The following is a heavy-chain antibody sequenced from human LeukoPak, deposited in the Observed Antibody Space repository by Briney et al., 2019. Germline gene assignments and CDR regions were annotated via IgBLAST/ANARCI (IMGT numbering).Heavy chain of an antibody. Sequence: SETLSLTCAVYGGSFSGYYWSWIRQPPGKELEWIGYSYYSGTTNYNPSLKSRVTISVDTSKNQFSLKLTSVSAADTAVYYCARSHYSSGWTFDYWGQGTLVTVSS. J-gene: IGHJ4*02. CDR1: GGSFSGYY. CDR2: SYYSGTT. CDR3: ARSHYSSGWTFDY. V-gene: IGHV4-59*01. D-gene: IGHD6-19*01.